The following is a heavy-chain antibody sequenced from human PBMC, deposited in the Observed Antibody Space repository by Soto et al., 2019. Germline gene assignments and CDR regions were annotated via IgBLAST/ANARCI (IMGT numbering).Heavy chain of an antibody. Sequence: GGSLRLSCSASGFTFSDFYMAWIRQAPGKGPEYISYISGDGADTNYVNSVKGRFTISRDNAQNSLYLHMNGLRAEDTAVYYCARDVRLPAYWGRGTQVTVSS. V-gene: IGHV3-11*06. CDR2: ISGDGADT. CDR3: ARDVRLPAY. D-gene: IGHD1-1*01. J-gene: IGHJ4*02. CDR1: GFTFSDFY.